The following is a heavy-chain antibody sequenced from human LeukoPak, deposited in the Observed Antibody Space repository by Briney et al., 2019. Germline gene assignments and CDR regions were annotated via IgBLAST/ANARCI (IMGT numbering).Heavy chain of an antibody. V-gene: IGHV3-30*02. CDR2: IRHDESDQ. Sequence: PGGSLRLSCAASGFTFSYYNMHWVRQAPGKGLEWVAMIRHDESDQYYVDSVKGRFFISRDNSKSTLFLQMNSLRIEDTALYYCAKDSGASKAFFDYFGQGTLVTVPS. CDR1: GFTFSYYN. D-gene: IGHD3-10*01. J-gene: IGHJ4*02. CDR3: AKDSGASKAFFDY.